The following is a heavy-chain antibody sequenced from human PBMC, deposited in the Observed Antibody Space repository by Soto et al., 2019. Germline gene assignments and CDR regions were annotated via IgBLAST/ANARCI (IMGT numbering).Heavy chain of an antibody. CDR2: INQDGSDK. Sequence: EVHPVESGGGLVQPGGSLRLSCAVSGLTLSRYWMSWVRQAPGKGLEWVANINQDGSDKNYLDSVKGRFTVSRDNAKNPLYLQMNGLRVEDTAVYFCARGHYGMEDWGQGTTVTVSS. V-gene: IGHV3-7*05. J-gene: IGHJ6*02. CDR1: GLTLSRYW. CDR3: ARGHYGMED.